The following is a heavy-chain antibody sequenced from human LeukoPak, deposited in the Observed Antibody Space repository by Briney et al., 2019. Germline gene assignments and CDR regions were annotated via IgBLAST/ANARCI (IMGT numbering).Heavy chain of an antibody. CDR1: GYTFTSYG. V-gene: IGHV1-18*01. CDR3: ARRPILYYYGMDV. J-gene: IGHJ6*02. CDR2: ISAYNGNT. Sequence: VASVKVSCKASGYTFTSYGISWVRQAPGQGLEWMGWISAYNGNTNYAQKLQGRVTMTTDTSTSTAYMELRSLRSDDTAVYYCARRPILYYYGMDVWGQGTTVAVSS.